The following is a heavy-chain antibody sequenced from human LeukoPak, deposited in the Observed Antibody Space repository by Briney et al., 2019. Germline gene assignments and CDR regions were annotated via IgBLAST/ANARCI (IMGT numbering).Heavy chain of an antibody. D-gene: IGHD6-13*01. CDR1: GGSISSYY. CDR3: ARWALIHYSSSWRGAAHNWFDP. J-gene: IGHJ5*02. Sequence: PSETLSLTCTVSGGSISSYYWSWIRQPPGKGLEWIGYIYYSGSTNYNPSLKSRVTISVDTSKNQFSLKLSSVTAADTAVYYCARWALIHYSSSWRGAAHNWFDPWGQGTLVTVSS. V-gene: IGHV4-59*08. CDR2: IYYSGST.